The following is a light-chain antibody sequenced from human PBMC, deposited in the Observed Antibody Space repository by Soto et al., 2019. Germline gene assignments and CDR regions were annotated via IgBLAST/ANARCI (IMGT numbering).Light chain of an antibody. Sequence: EIVLTQSPGTLSLSPGERATLSCRASQSVSSSYLAWYQQKPGQAPRPLIYGASGRATGIPDRFSGSGSGTDSTLTISRLEPEDSAVYYCQQYGSSPPVTFGQGIRLEIK. CDR1: QSVSSSY. CDR3: QQYGSSPPVT. CDR2: GAS. J-gene: IGKJ5*01. V-gene: IGKV3-20*01.